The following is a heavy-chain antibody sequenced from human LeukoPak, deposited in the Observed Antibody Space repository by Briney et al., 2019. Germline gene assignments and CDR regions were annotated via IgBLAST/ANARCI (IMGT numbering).Heavy chain of an antibody. J-gene: IGHJ3*01. D-gene: IGHD3-9*01. Sequence: ASVKDSCKASGYSFTSYAMHWVPQAPGQRREWMGWINAGIGKTKSTQKFQGRVTITRDTSASTGYMELSSLGSEDSAVYYCARDHDILTGYYQNSFDFWGQGTMVTVSS. CDR1: GYSFTSYA. CDR3: ARDHDILTGYYQNSFDF. V-gene: IGHV1-3*01. CDR2: INAGIGKT.